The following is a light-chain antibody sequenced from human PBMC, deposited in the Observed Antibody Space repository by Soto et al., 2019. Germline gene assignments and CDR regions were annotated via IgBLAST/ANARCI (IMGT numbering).Light chain of an antibody. V-gene: IGLV2-14*01. CDR3: SSYTSSSSVV. J-gene: IGLJ2*01. CDR2: DVT. Sequence: QSALTQPASVSGSPGQSITISCTGTSSDVGGYNYVSWYQQHPGKAPKLMIYDVTNRPSGVSNRFSGSKSGNTASLTISGLQAEDEADYYCSSYTSSSSVVFGGGTKRTGL. CDR1: SSDVGGYNY.